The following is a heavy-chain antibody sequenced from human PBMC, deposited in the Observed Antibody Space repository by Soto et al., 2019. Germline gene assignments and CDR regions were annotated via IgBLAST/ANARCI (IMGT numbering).Heavy chain of an antibody. D-gene: IGHD6-6*01. J-gene: IGHJ6*02. Sequence: GGSLRLSCAASGFTFSSYSMNWVRQAPGKGLEWVSSISSSSSYIYYADSVKGRFTISRDNAKNSLYLQMNSLRAEDTAVYYCASGIAAHYGMDVWGQGTTVTVS. CDR1: GFTFSSYS. V-gene: IGHV3-21*01. CDR2: ISSSSSYI. CDR3: ASGIAAHYGMDV.